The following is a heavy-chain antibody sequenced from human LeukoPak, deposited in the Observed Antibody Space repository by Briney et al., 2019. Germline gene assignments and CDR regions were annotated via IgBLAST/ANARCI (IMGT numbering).Heavy chain of an antibody. J-gene: IGHJ6*03. CDR1: GGSISSYY. V-gene: IGHV4-59*01. CDR2: IYYSGST. Sequence: SETLSLTCTVSGGSISSYYWSWIRQPPGKGLEWLGYIYYSGSTNYNPSLKSRVTISVDTSKNQFSLKLSSVTAADTAVYYCARDRVGQQLVGRNYYYYYMDVWGKGTTVTISS. D-gene: IGHD6-13*01. CDR3: ARDRVGQQLVGRNYYYYYMDV.